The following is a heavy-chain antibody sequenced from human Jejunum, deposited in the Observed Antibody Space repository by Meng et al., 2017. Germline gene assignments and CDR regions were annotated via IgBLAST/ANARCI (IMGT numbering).Heavy chain of an antibody. V-gene: IGHV3-7*01. D-gene: IGHD3-16*01. J-gene: IGHJ4*02. CDR3: ARYGGLVDS. CDR2: IKQDGSAE. CDR1: GFTFSSYW. Sequence: GESLKISCAASGFTFSSYWMSWVRQAPGKGLEWVANIKQDGSAEYYVDSVKGRFTISSDNAKNSLYLQMNSLSAEDTAVYYCARYGGLVDSWGQGTRVTVSS.